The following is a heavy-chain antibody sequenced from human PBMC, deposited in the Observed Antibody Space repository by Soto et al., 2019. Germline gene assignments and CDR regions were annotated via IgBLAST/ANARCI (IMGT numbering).Heavy chain of an antibody. CDR1: GGSVSSGAYY. J-gene: IGHJ4*02. CDR2: IYYRGAT. CDR3: ARAPDGLVAFDV. V-gene: IGHV4-31*03. D-gene: IGHD2-8*02. Sequence: SETLSLTCTVSGGSVSSGAYYWRWIRQHPGKCLEWIGFIYYRGATYYRPSLGGRISISSDATKNQFSLKLNSVTAADTAVYYCARAPDGLVAFDVWGPGTLVTVYS.